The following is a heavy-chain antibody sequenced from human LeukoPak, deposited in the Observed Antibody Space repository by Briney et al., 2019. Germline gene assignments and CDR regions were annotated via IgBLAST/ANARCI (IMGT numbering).Heavy chain of an antibody. Sequence: SETLSLTCTVSGGSISSSSYYWGWIRQPPGKGLEWIGSIYYSGSTYCDPSLKGRVTISVDTSKYQFSLKLSSVTAADTAVYYCRGSEGRAVAGTYFDYWGQGTLVTVSS. CDR1: GGSISSSSYY. CDR2: IYYSGST. D-gene: IGHD6-19*01. V-gene: IGHV4-39*01. J-gene: IGHJ4*02. CDR3: RGSEGRAVAGTYFDY.